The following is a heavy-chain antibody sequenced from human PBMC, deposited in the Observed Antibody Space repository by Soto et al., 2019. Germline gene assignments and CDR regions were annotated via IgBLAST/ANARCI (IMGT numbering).Heavy chain of an antibody. CDR2: IRSKANSYAT. J-gene: IGHJ4*02. D-gene: IGHD3-9*01. CDR3: TRVTETGFPFDY. V-gene: IGHV3-73*02. Sequence: EVQLVESGGGLVQPGGSLKLSCAASGFTFSGSSMHWVRQASGKGLEWIGHIRSKANSYATAYAASVKGRFTISRDDSKNTAYLQMNSLKSEDTAVYYCTRVTETGFPFDYWGQGTLDTVSS. CDR1: GFTFSGSS.